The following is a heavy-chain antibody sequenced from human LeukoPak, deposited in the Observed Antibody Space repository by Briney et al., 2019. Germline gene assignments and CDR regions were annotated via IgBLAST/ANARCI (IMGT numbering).Heavy chain of an antibody. J-gene: IGHJ4*02. CDR3: ILASAGPAY. CDR1: GFTFSSYA. Sequence: GGSLRLSCAASGFTFSSYAMSWVRQAPGKGLEWVGRIRGKADGGTTDYAAFVKGRFTISKDESEDTLYLQMTSLKTEDTAVYYCILASAGPAYWGQGTLVTVSS. V-gene: IGHV3-15*01. D-gene: IGHD6-13*01. CDR2: IRGKADGGTT.